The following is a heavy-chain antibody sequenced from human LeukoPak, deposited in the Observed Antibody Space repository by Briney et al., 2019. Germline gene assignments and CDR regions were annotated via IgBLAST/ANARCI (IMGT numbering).Heavy chain of an antibody. J-gene: IGHJ4*02. CDR3: ARDHDPPGL. CDR2: INHSGST. Sequence: SETLSLTCVVYGGSFSDYYWSWIRQPPGKGLEWIGEINHSGSTNYNPSLKSRVTKSVDTSKNQFSLKLSSVTAADTAVYYCARDHDPPGLWGQGTLVTVSS. D-gene: IGHD5/OR15-5a*01. V-gene: IGHV4-34*01. CDR1: GGSFSDYY.